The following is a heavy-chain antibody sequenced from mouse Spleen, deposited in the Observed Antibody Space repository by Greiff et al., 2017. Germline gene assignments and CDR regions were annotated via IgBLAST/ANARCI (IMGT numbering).Heavy chain of an antibody. CDR2: ISSGGSYT. J-gene: IGHJ2*01. V-gene: IGHV5-9-1*01. CDR3: ARPPAIGLYYFDY. Sequence: EVMLVESGGGLVKPGGSLKLSCAASGFTFSSYAMSWVRQTPEKRLEWVATISSGGSYTYYPDSVKGRFTISRDNAKNTLYLQMSSLRSEDTAMYYCARPPAIGLYYFDYWGQGTTLTVSS. CDR1: GFTFSSYA.